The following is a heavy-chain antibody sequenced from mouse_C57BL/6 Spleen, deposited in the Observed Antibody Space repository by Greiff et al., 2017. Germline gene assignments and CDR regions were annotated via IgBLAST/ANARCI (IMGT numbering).Heavy chain of an antibody. J-gene: IGHJ4*01. CDR1: GYTFTSYW. Sequence: QVQLQQPGAELVKPGASVKMSCTASGYTFTSYWITWVKQRPGQGLEWIGDIYPGSGSTNYNEKFKSKAKLTVDTSSSTAYMQLSSLTSEDSAVYYCARDSSGPYYYAMDYWGQGTSVTVSS. V-gene: IGHV1-55*01. CDR2: IYPGSGST. D-gene: IGHD3-2*02. CDR3: ARDSSGPYYYAMDY.